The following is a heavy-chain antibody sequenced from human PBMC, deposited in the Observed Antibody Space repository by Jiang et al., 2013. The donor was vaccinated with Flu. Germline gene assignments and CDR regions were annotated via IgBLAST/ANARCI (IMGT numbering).Heavy chain of an antibody. CDR2: INTGNGNK. Sequence: KPGASVKISCKASGYTFTRNTIHWMRQAPGQRLEWMGWINTGNGNKKSSQEFQGRVTITRDTSASTAYLELGNLRSEDTALYYCAGDPGATRSFDYWGQGTLVTVSS. D-gene: IGHD1-26*01. CDR1: GYTFTRNT. J-gene: IGHJ4*02. V-gene: IGHV1-3*04. CDR3: AGDPGATRSFDY.